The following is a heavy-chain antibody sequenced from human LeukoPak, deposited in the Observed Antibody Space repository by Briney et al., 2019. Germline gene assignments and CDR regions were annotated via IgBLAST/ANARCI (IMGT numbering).Heavy chain of an antibody. CDR1: GFTFSSYW. Sequence: GGSLRLSCAASGFTFSSYWMHWVRQAPGKGLVWVPRINSDETSTSYADSVKGRFTISRDNAQKTLYLRMNSLRAEDTAVYYCATSTYCSGGSCYSRTFQYWGQGTLVTVSS. D-gene: IGHD2-15*01. J-gene: IGHJ4*02. CDR3: ATSTYCSGGSCYSRTFQY. CDR2: INSDETST. V-gene: IGHV3-74*01.